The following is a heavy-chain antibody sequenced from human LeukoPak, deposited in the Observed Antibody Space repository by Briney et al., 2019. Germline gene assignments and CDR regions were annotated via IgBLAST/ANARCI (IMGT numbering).Heavy chain of an antibody. CDR2: ISSSSSYI. CDR1: GFTFSSYS. V-gene: IGHV3-21*01. CDR3: AKDRPLLWFGELWDY. D-gene: IGHD3-10*01. Sequence: GGSLRLSCAASGFTFSSYSMNWVRQAPGKGLEWVSSISSSSSYIYYADSVKGRFTISRDNSKNTLYLQMNSLRAEDTAVYYCAKDRPLLWFGELWDYWGQGTLGTVSS. J-gene: IGHJ4*02.